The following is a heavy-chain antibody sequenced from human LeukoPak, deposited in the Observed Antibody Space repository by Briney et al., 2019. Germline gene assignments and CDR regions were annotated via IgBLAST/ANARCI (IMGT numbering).Heavy chain of an antibody. CDR2: INPNSGGT. J-gene: IGHJ3*02. D-gene: IGHD3-22*01. V-gene: IGHV1-2*02. Sequence: ASVKVSCKASGYTFTGHYLHWVRQAPGQGLEWMGCINPNSGGTNYAQRVQGRVSMTRDTSINTGYMELSSLRSDDTAIYYCALILVGAFDIWGQGTMVTVSS. CDR3: ALILVGAFDI. CDR1: GYTFTGHY.